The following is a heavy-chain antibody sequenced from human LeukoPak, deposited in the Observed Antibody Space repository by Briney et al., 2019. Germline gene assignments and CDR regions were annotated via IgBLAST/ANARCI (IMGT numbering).Heavy chain of an antibody. CDR1: GFTFSSYS. Sequence: GGSLRLSCAASGFTFSSYSMNWARQAPGNGLEWVSSISSSSSYIYYADSVKGRFTISRDNAKNSLYLQMNSLIAEDTAVYYCARASEYCSSNSCYRFDYWGQGTLVTVSS. J-gene: IGHJ4*02. D-gene: IGHD2-2*01. CDR2: ISSSSSYI. CDR3: ARASEYCSSNSCYRFDY. V-gene: IGHV3-21*01.